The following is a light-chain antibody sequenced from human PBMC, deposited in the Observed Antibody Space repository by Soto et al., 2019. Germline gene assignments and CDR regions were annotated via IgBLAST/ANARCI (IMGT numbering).Light chain of an antibody. CDR3: QQYNSYSPT. J-gene: IGKJ1*01. CDR1: QRISSW. V-gene: IGKV1-5*01. CDR2: DAS. Sequence: DIQMTQSPSTLSASVGDRVTITCRASQRISSWLAWYQQKPGKAPKLLIYDASSLESGVPSRFSGSGTGTDCTLTISILQPDDFATYYCQQYNSYSPTFGQGTKVEIK.